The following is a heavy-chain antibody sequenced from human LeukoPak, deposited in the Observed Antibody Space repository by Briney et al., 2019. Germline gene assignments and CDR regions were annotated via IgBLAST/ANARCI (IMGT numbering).Heavy chain of an antibody. Sequence: PGGSLRLSCAASGFTFSSYWMHWVRHAPGKGLVWVSRINSDGSSTSYADSVKGRFTISRDNAKNTLYLQMNSLRAEDTAVYYCARSIPGDAFDIWGQGTMVTVSS. CDR1: GFTFSSYW. D-gene: IGHD2-21*01. CDR3: ARSIPGDAFDI. J-gene: IGHJ3*02. V-gene: IGHV3-74*01. CDR2: INSDGSST.